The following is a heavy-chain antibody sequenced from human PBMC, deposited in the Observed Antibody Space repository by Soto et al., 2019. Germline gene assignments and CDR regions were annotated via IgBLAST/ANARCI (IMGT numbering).Heavy chain of an antibody. J-gene: IGHJ3*02. CDR2: VIATVNIA. D-gene: IGHD3-10*01. CDR3: ARGDYSGAGGGDYFEI. Sequence: QVQLVQSGAEVRKPGSSVKVSCKASGGTFSSYSLSWVRQAPGQGLEWMGRVIATVNIANYAQKFQERVTITADKSTRTAYMEMSGLTSADTAVDYCARGDYSGAGGGDYFEIWGQGTPVTVSS. CDR1: GGTFSSYS. V-gene: IGHV1-69*02.